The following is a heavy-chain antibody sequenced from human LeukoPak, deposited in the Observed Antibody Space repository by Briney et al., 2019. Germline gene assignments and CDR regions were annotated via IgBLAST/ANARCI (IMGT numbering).Heavy chain of an antibody. CDR1: GGSFSGYY. CDR2: INHSGST. CDR3: AREERITIFGVVTGFDY. V-gene: IGHV4-34*01. J-gene: IGHJ4*02. D-gene: IGHD3-3*01. Sequence: SETLSLTCAVYGGSFSGYYWSWIRQPPGKGLEWIGEINHSGSTNYNPSLKSRVTISVDTSKNQFSLKLSSVTAADTAVYYCAREERITIFGVVTGFDYWGQGTLVTVSS.